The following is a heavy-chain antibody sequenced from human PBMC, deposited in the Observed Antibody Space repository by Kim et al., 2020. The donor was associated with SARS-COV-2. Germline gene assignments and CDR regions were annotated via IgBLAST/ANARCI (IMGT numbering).Heavy chain of an antibody. D-gene: IGHD6-13*01. CDR2: IYYSGST. J-gene: IGHJ6*02. CDR1: GGSISSSSYY. CDR3: VGCEGVRGGQQLVYYYYYGMDV. V-gene: IGHV4-39*01. Sequence: SENLSLTCTVSGGSISSSSYYWGWIRQPPGKGLEWIGSIYYSGSTYYNPSLKSRVTISVDTSKNQFSLKLSSVTAADTAVYYCVGCEGVRGGQQLVYYYYYGMDVWGQGTTVTVSS.